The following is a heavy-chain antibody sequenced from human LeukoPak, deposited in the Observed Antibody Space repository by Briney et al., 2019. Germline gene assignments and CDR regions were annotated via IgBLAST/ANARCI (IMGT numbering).Heavy chain of an antibody. Sequence: PSETLSLTCTVSGGSISSYYWSWIRQPPGKGLEWIGYIYYSGSTNYNPSLKSRVTISVDTSKNQFSLKLSSVTAADTAVYYCARGRGGYCSSTSCYNFDYWGQGTLVTVSS. D-gene: IGHD2-2*02. CDR3: ARGRGGYCSSTSCYNFDY. V-gene: IGHV4-59*12. CDR1: GGSISSYY. J-gene: IGHJ4*02. CDR2: IYYSGST.